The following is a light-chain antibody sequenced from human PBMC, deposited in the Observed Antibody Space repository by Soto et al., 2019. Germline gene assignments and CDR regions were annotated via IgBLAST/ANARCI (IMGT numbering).Light chain of an antibody. CDR3: QHPKNWTLN. V-gene: IGKV3-11*01. CDR2: DAS. J-gene: IGKJ5*01. CDR1: QTVSSY. Sequence: IVLTPPQAKLSVSPGERATLSCRASQTVSSYLLWYQQQPGQAPRLLIYDASNRASGTPARFSGSGSETDFTLTISSLEPEDFAVYYCQHPKNWTLNFDQGTRLEIK.